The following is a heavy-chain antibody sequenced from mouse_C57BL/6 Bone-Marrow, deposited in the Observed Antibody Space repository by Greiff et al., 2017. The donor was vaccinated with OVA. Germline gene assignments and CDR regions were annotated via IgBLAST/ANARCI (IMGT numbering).Heavy chain of an antibody. D-gene: IGHD1-1*01. J-gene: IGHJ3*01. CDR2: ISNGGGST. CDR1: GFTFSDYY. Sequence: EVKVVESGGGLVQPGGSLKLSCAASGFTFSDYYMYWVRQTPEKRLEWVAYISNGGGSTYYPDTVKGRFTISRDNAKNTLYLQMSRLKSEDTAMYYCASHRVLLLAYWGQGTLVTVSA. V-gene: IGHV5-12*01. CDR3: ASHRVLLLAY.